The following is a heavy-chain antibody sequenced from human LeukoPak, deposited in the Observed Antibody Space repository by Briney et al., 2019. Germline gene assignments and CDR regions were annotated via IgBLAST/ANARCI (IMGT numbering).Heavy chain of an antibody. Sequence: SETLSLTCTVSDGSIRSYYWSWIRQPPGKGLEWIGYISYSGSTDYNPSLKSRVTISVDTSKNQVSLKLGSVTAADTAVYHCARLYDSSGYYLYDAFDIWGQGTMVTVSS. J-gene: IGHJ3*02. CDR2: ISYSGST. V-gene: IGHV4-59*01. D-gene: IGHD3-22*01. CDR3: ARLYDSSGYYLYDAFDI. CDR1: DGSIRSYY.